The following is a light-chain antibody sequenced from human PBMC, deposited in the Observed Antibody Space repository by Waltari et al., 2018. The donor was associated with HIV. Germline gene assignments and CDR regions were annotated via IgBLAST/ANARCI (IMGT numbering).Light chain of an antibody. V-gene: IGLV1-44*01. CDR2: NSD. Sequence: QSVLTQPPSASGTPGQTVTICCSGGSSNIGSNTVSWYQQPPGTAPKLLIYNSDQRPSGVPDRFSGSKSGTSASLAISGLQSEDEADYYCAAWDDSLNGLWVFGAGTKVTVL. J-gene: IGLJ3*02. CDR1: SSNIGSNT. CDR3: AAWDDSLNGLWV.